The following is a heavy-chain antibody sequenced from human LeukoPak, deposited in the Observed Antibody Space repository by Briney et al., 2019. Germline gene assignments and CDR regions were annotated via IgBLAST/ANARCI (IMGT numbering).Heavy chain of an antibody. CDR3: AKDLTGGSGSSYY. CDR1: GFTFRSYE. D-gene: IGHD3-10*01. Sequence: GGSLRLSCAASGFTFRSYEMNWVRQAPGKGLEWITYIRSSGSTIYYANSVRGRFTISRDNSKNTLYLQMNSLRAEDTAVYYCAKDLTGGSGSSYYWGQGTLVIVSS. CDR2: IRSSGSTI. V-gene: IGHV3-48*03. J-gene: IGHJ4*02.